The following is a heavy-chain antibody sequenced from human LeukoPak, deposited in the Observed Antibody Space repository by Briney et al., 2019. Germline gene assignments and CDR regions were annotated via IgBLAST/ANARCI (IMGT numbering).Heavy chain of an antibody. J-gene: IGHJ6*03. Sequence: SETLSLTCAVYGGSFSDHHWSWVRQTPGKGLEWIREINHSGSTKYNPSLKSRVTISVDTSKNQFSLKLSSVTAADTAVYYCARGPHGDSYTYYSMDVWGKGTTVTVSS. CDR3: ARGPHGDSYTYYSMDV. CDR1: GGSFSDHH. CDR2: INHSGST. D-gene: IGHD4-17*01. V-gene: IGHV4-34*01.